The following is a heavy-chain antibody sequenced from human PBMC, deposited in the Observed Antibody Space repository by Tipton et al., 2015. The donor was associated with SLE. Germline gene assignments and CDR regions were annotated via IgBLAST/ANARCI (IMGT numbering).Heavy chain of an antibody. V-gene: IGHV4-4*07. CDR3: GMVITQVYFYGVDV. CDR1: GGSISSYY. D-gene: IGHD1-20*01. J-gene: IGHJ6*02. Sequence: TLSLTCTVSGGSISSYYWCWIRQPAGKGLEWIGSIYHSGTTYYNPSLKSRVTVSVDTSKNHFSLKLSSVTAADTAIYYCGMVITQVYFYGVDVWGRGTTVTVSS. CDR2: IYHSGTT.